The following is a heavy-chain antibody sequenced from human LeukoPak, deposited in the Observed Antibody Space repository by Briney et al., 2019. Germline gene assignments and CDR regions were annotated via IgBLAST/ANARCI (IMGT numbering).Heavy chain of an antibody. CDR3: ARAPRDSSGYYSNFDY. CDR2: ISSSSSYI. J-gene: IGHJ4*02. Sequence: GGSLRLSCAASGFTFSRYSINWVRQAPGKGLEWVSSISSSSSYIYYADSVKGRFTISRDNAKNSLYLQMNSLRAEDTAVYYCARAPRDSSGYYSNFDYWGQGTLVTVSS. CDR1: GFTFSRYS. V-gene: IGHV3-21*01. D-gene: IGHD3-22*01.